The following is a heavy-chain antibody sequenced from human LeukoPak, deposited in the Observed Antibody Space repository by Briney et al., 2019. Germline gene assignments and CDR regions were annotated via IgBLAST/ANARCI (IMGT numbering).Heavy chain of an antibody. J-gene: IGHJ6*02. CDR3: ARSRGTMVRGVIKSYYYYGMDV. CDR2: INPNSGGT. D-gene: IGHD3-10*01. Sequence: ASVKVSCKASGYTFTGYYMRWVRQAPGQGLEWMGWINPNSGGTNYAQKFQGRVTMTRDTSISTAYMELSRLRSDDTAVYYCARSRGTMVRGVIKSYYYYGMDVWGQGTTVTVSS. CDR1: GYTFTGYY. V-gene: IGHV1-2*02.